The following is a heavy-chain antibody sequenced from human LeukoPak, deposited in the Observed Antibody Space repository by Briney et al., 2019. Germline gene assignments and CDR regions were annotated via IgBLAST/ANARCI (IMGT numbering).Heavy chain of an antibody. D-gene: IGHD7-27*01. CDR3: AGGLTESEFDP. J-gene: IGHJ5*02. Sequence: SETLSLTCTVSGGSISSGGYYWSWIRQHPGKGLEWIGYIYYSGSTYYNPSLKSRVTISVDTSKNQFFLKLSSVTAADTAVYYCAGGLTESEFDPWGQGTLVTVSS. CDR2: IYYSGST. V-gene: IGHV4-31*03. CDR1: GGSISSGGYY.